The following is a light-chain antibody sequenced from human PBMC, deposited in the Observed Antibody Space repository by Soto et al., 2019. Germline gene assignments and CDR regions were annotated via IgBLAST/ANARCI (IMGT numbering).Light chain of an antibody. J-gene: IGLJ2*01. Sequence: QSALTQPASVSGSPGQSITISCTGTSSDVGGYNYVSWYQQHPGKAPKLMIYEVSNRPSGVSNRFSGSKSGNTAPPTISGAQAEDGAYYYLSSITSHRPPLFGGGTQLTVL. CDR1: SSDVGGYNY. CDR3: SSITSHRPPL. V-gene: IGLV2-14*01. CDR2: EVS.